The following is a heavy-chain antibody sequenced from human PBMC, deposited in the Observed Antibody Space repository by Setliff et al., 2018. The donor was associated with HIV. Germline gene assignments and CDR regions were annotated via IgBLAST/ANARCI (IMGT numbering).Heavy chain of an antibody. CDR2: IIHSGIT. CDR1: GGSFSDYS. V-gene: IGHV4-34*01. Sequence: SETLSLTCAVSGGSFSDYSWTWIRQPPGKGLEWIGEIIHSGITNYSPSLKSRVTISVDASKNHFSLRLTSVTAADTAVYYCARGSPMVRGVITSFDYWGQGMLVTVSS. CDR3: ARGSPMVRGVITSFDY. J-gene: IGHJ4*02. D-gene: IGHD3-10*01.